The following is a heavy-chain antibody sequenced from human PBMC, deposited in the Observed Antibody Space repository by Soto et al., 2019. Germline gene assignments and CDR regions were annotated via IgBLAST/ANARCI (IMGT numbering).Heavy chain of an antibody. CDR2: ISYDGSNK. Sequence: LRLSCAASGFTFSSYAMHWVRQAPGKGLEWVAVISYDGSNKYYADSVKGRFTISRDNSKNTLYLQMNSLRAEDTAVYYCARGLLWFGELFYYYYYGMDVWGQGTTVTVSS. CDR3: ARGLLWFGELFYYYYYGMDV. D-gene: IGHD3-10*01. CDR1: GFTFSSYA. V-gene: IGHV3-30-3*01. J-gene: IGHJ6*02.